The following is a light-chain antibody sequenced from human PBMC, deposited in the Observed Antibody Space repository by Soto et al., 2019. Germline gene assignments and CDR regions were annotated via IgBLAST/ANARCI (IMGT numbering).Light chain of an antibody. J-gene: IGKJ5*01. CDR2: AAS. Sequence: DIQMTQSPSSLSASVGDRATITCRASRGINIYLNWYQQKPGKAPKLVIYAASNLQSGVPSRFSGDGVGTHFTLTISSLQPEDFATYHCQQSHTSPYTFGQGTRLEIK. CDR1: RGINIY. CDR3: QQSHTSPYT. V-gene: IGKV1-39*01.